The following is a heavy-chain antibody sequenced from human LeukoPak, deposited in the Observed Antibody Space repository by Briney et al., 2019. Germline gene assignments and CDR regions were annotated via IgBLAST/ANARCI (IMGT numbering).Heavy chain of an antibody. D-gene: IGHD1-20*01. CDR1: GYTFTGYY. CDR3: ARIRGVTGTDWFDP. CDR2: INPNSGGT. Sequence: ASVKVSCKASGYTFTGYYMHWVRQAPGQGLEWMGWINPNSGGTNYAQKFQGRVTMTRDTSISTAYMELSRLRADDTAVYYCARIRGVTGTDWFDPWGQGTLVTVSS. V-gene: IGHV1-2*02. J-gene: IGHJ5*02.